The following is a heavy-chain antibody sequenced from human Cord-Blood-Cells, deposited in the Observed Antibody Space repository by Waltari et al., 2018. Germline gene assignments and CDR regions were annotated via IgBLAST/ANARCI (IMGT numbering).Heavy chain of an antibody. CDR1: GGTFSSYA. J-gene: IGHJ6*02. V-gene: IGHV1-69*06. CDR2: IIPIFVTA. CDR3: ARGEIAAAGTYYYYYGMDV. Sequence: QVQLVQSGAEVKKPGSSVKVSCKASGGTFSSYAIRWVRQAPGPGLEWMGGIIPIFVTANYAQKFQGRVTITADKSTSTAYMELSSLRSEDTAVYYCARGEIAAAGTYYYYYGMDVWGQGTTVTVSS. D-gene: IGHD6-13*01.